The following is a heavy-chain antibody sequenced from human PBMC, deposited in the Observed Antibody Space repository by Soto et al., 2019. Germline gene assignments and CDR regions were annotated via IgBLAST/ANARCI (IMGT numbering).Heavy chain of an antibody. CDR1: GGSISSYY. Sequence: SETLSLTCTVSGGSISSYYWSWIRQPPGKGLEWIGYIYYSGSTNYNPSLKSRVTISVDTSKNQFSLKLSSVTAADTAVYYCARDLSMAAAGTTTYYYYGMDVWGQGTTVTVSS. V-gene: IGHV4-59*01. J-gene: IGHJ6*02. CDR3: ARDLSMAAAGTTTYYYYGMDV. D-gene: IGHD6-13*01. CDR2: IYYSGST.